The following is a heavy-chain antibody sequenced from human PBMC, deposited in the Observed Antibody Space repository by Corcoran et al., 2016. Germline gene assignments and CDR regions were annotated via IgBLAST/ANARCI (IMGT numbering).Heavy chain of an antibody. Sequence: QVQLVESGGGVVQPGRSLRLSCAASGFTFSSYGMHWVRQAPGKWLEWVAVISYDGSNKYYADSVKGRLTISRDNSKNTLYLQINSLRAEETAVYYCAKGPITMVRAEIDYWGQGTLVTVSS. J-gene: IGHJ4*02. CDR3: AKGPITMVRAEIDY. V-gene: IGHV3-30*18. D-gene: IGHD3-10*01. CDR2: ISYDGSNK. CDR1: GFTFSSYG.